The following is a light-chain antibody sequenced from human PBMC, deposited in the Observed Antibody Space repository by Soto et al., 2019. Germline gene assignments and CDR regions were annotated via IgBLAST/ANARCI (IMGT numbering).Light chain of an antibody. J-gene: IGKJ1*01. CDR3: QQYGSSPRT. CDR2: GAS. V-gene: IGKV3-20*01. Sequence: VLTQSPGTLSLSPGERATLSCRARQSVSSSYLAWYQQKPGQAPRLLIYGASSRATGIPDRFSGSASGTDLTITISRLEPEDVEVYYCQQYGSSPRTFGQGTKVDIK. CDR1: QSVSSSY.